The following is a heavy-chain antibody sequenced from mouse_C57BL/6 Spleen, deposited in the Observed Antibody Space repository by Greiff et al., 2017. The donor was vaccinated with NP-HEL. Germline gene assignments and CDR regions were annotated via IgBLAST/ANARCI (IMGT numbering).Heavy chain of an antibody. CDR2: INYDGSST. Sequence: EVQLQESEGGLVQPGSSMKLSCTASGFTFSDYYMAWVRQVPEKGLEWVANINYDGSSTYYLDSLKSRFIISRDNAKNILYLQMSSLKSEDTATYYCARAVTTVGDAMDYWGQGTSVTVSS. V-gene: IGHV5-16*01. CDR1: GFTFSDYY. D-gene: IGHD1-1*01. CDR3: ARAVTTVGDAMDY. J-gene: IGHJ4*01.